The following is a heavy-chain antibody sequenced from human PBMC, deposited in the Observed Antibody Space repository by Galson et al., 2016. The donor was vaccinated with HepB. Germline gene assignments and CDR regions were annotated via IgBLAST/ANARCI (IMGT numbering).Heavy chain of an antibody. CDR2: IKNDGSDT. J-gene: IGHJ5*02. CDR1: GFSFKTYW. Sequence: SLRLSCAASGFSFKTYWMHWVRQAPGKGLVWVARIKNDGSDTYYADSVKGRFTISRDNAKNTLYLQMNSLRAEDTAVYYCAKYDYMRAWGQGTLVTVSS. V-gene: IGHV3-74*01. CDR3: AKYDYMRA. D-gene: IGHD3-16*01.